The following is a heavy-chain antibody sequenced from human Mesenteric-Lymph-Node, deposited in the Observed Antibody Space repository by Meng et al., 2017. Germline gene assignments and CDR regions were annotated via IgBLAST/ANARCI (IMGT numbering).Heavy chain of an antibody. V-gene: IGHV1-69*01. Sequence: QVEVGESGAEVEKPGASVKVSCKAAGGNLSSYAISWVRQAPGQELEWMGGIIPIFGTANYAQKFQGRVTITADESTSTAYMELSSLRSEDTAVYYCARDGSWSGYNWFDPWGQGTLVTVSS. D-gene: IGHD3-3*01. CDR2: IIPIFGTA. J-gene: IGHJ5*02. CDR3: ARDGSWSGYNWFDP. CDR1: GGNLSSYA.